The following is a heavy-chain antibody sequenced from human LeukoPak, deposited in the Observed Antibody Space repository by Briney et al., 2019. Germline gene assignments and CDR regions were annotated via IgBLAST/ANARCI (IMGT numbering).Heavy chain of an antibody. Sequence: GGSLRLSCAASGFTFSRYWMSWVRQAPGKGLEWVANIKQDGSEKYYVGSVKGRFTISRDNAKNSLYLQMNSLRAEDTAVYYCANIAAAGRGIDYWGQGTLVTVSS. J-gene: IGHJ4*02. CDR1: GFTFSRYW. CDR2: IKQDGSEK. V-gene: IGHV3-7*02. CDR3: ANIAAAGRGIDY. D-gene: IGHD6-13*01.